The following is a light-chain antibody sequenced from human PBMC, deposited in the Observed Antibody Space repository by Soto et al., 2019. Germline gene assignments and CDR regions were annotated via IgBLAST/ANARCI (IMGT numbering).Light chain of an antibody. V-gene: IGLV2-14*03. Sequence: QSALTQPASVSGSPGQSITLSCTGTASDIGGYNFVSWYQQSAGKAPKLIIYDVSHRPAGVSDRFSASKSGNTAALTISALRTEDEADYYRSSYTSSATLVFGSGTKLTVL. J-gene: IGLJ1*01. CDR2: DVS. CDR1: ASDIGGYNF. CDR3: SSYTSSATLV.